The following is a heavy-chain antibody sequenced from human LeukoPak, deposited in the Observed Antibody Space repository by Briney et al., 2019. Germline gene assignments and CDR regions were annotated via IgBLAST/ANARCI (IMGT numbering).Heavy chain of an antibody. D-gene: IGHD4-17*01. CDR1: GFTFSSYA. Sequence: GGSLRLSCAASGFTFSSYAMHWVRQAPGKGLEWVAVISYDGSNKYYADSVKGRFTISRDNSKSTLYLQMNSLRAEDTAVYYCARDDTCGDVGFDPWGQGTLVTVSS. J-gene: IGHJ5*02. CDR3: ARDDTCGDVGFDP. CDR2: ISYDGSNK. V-gene: IGHV3-30-3*01.